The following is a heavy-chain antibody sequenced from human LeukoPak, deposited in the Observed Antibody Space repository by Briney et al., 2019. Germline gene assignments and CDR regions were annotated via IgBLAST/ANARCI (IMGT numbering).Heavy chain of an antibody. J-gene: IGHJ6*02. D-gene: IGHD2-2*01. CDR1: GFTFSSYS. CDR3: ARASLACSSNSCYPVSGMDV. CDR2: ISSSSSYI. V-gene: IGHV3-21*01. Sequence: GGSLRLFCAASGFTFSSYSMNWVRQAPGKGLEWVSSISSSSSYIYYADSVKGRFTISRDNAKNSLYLQMNSLRAEATAVYYCARASLACSSNSCYPVSGMDVWGQGTTVTVSS.